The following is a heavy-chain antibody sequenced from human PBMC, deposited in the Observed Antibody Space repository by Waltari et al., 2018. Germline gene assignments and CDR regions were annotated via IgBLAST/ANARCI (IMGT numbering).Heavy chain of an antibody. CDR3: VKDNLYRCFDP. CDR1: GFSFSSFV. D-gene: IGHD3-16*01. V-gene: IGHV3-23*01. CDR2: ISGTGADT. Sequence: EEQLLESGGDLVQPGGSLRLSCAASGFSFSSFVMSWVRQAPGKGLEWVSSISGTGADTYYADSVKGRFTISRLNSENTLYLQMSSLRVEDTAVYYCVKDNLYRCFDPWGQGTLVTVSS. J-gene: IGHJ5*02.